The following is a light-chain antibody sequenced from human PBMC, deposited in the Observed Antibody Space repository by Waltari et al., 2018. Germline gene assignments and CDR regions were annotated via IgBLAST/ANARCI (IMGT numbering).Light chain of an antibody. CDR2: AAS. CDR1: QSISTY. V-gene: IGKV1-39*01. Sequence: DIQITQSPSSLSASVGDRVTITCRASQSISTYVNWYQHKSGGAPKLLIYAASILQRGVPSKFSGSGSGTDFTLTINGLQPEDFASYYCQETYSAPYSFGQGTRLE. J-gene: IGKJ2*03. CDR3: QETYSAPYS.